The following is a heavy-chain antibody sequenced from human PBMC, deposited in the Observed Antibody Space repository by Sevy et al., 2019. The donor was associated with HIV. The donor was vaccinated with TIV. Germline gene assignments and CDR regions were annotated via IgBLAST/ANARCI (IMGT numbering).Heavy chain of an antibody. J-gene: IGHJ3*02. CDR1: GFTFSSYA. Sequence: GGSLRLSCAASGFTFSSYAMHWVRQAPGKGLEWEAVISYDGSNKYYADSVKGRFTISRDNSKNTLYLQMNSLRAEDTAVYYCARAGDYEAFDIWGQGTMVTVSS. CDR2: ISYDGSNK. V-gene: IGHV3-30-3*01. CDR3: ARAGDYEAFDI. D-gene: IGHD4-17*01.